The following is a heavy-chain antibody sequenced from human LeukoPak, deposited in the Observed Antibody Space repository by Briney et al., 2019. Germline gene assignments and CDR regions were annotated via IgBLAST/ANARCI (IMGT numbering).Heavy chain of an antibody. CDR2: VYYTGST. CDR3: ARISSSNWYNERGAFDV. J-gene: IGHJ3*01. D-gene: IGHD6-13*01. CDR1: GFSLSTRGMC. V-gene: IGHV4-61*08. Sequence: SGPTLVKPTQTLTLTCTFSGFSLSTRGMCVSWIRQPPGKGLEWIGFVYYTGSTNYSPSLKSRVTISVDTSKNQFSLKLRSVTAADTAVYYCARISSSNWYNERGAFDVWGQGTMVTVSS.